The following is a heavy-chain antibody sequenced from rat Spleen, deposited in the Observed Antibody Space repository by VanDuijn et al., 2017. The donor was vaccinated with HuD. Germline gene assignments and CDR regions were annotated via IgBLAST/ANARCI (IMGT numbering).Heavy chain of an antibody. CDR1: GFSLTNNG. D-gene: IGHD1-11*01. CDR2: ILSGGST. J-gene: IGHJ3*01. CDR3: TRTYGGYTGHWFAY. V-gene: IGHV2S12*01. Sequence: QVQLKESGPGLVQLSQTLSLTCNVSGFSLTNNGVSWVRQPPGKDLEWIAAILSGGSTNYNSALKSRLSISWDTAKSQVFLEMNSLQTEDTAIYFCTRTYGGYTGHWFAYWGQGTLVTVSS.